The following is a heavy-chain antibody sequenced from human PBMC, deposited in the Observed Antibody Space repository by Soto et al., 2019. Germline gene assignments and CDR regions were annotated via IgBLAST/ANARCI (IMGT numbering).Heavy chain of an antibody. CDR2: IYYSGST. V-gene: IGHV4-30-4*01. J-gene: IGHJ6*02. CDR1: GGSISSGDYY. CDR3: AREGYGDYRDYYGMDV. D-gene: IGHD4-17*01. Sequence: NPSETLSLTCTVSGGSISSGDYYWSWIRQPPGKGLEWIGYIYYSGSTYYNPSLKSRVTISVDTSKNQFSLKLSSVTAADTAVYYCAREGYGDYRDYYGMDVWGQGTTVTVSS.